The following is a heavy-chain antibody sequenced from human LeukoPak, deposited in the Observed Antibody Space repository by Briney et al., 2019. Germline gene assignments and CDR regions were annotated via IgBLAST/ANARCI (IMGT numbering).Heavy chain of an antibody. J-gene: IGHJ5*02. Sequence: PSETLSLTCTVSGGSISSGSYYWSWIRQPAGKGLEWIGRIYTSGSTNYNPSLKSRVTISVDTSKNQFSLKLSSVTAADTAVYYCARGVIAVAGEFDPWGQGTLVTVSS. CDR2: IYTSGST. CDR1: GGSISSGSYY. V-gene: IGHV4-61*02. CDR3: ARGVIAVAGEFDP. D-gene: IGHD6-19*01.